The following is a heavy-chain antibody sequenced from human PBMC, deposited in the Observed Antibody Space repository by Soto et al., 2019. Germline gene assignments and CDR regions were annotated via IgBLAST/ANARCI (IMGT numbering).Heavy chain of an antibody. D-gene: IGHD5-18*01. Sequence: ASVKVSCKASGYTFTSYGISWVRQAPGQGLEWMGGINAYNGNTNYAQKLQGRVSMTTDTSTSTAYMELRSLRSEDTAVYYCARERESSTAMVTSVDWGQGTLVTVSS. V-gene: IGHV1-18*01. CDR1: GYTFTSYG. J-gene: IGHJ4*02. CDR3: ARERESSTAMVTSVD. CDR2: INAYNGNT.